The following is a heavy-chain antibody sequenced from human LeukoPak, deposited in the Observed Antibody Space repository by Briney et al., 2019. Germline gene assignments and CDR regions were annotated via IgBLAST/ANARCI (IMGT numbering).Heavy chain of an antibody. CDR1: GGSISSYY. V-gene: IGHV4-59*01. J-gene: IGHJ5*02. CDR3: AREGNDFWSGYYSLNWFDP. D-gene: IGHD3-3*01. CDR2: IYYSGST. Sequence: SETLSLTCTVSGGSISSYYWSWIRQPSGKGLEWIGYIYYSGSTNYNPSLKSRVTISVDTSKNQFSLKLSSVTAADTAVYYCAREGNDFWSGYYSLNWFDPWGQGTLVTVSS.